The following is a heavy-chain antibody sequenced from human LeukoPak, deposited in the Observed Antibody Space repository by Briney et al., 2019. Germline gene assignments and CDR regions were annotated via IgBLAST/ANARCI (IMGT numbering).Heavy chain of an antibody. D-gene: IGHD2-2*01. V-gene: IGHV1-8*01. CDR1: GYTFTSYD. CDR3: ARDLPHLRYCSSTSCPSAEYFQH. Sequence: ASVKVSCKASGYTFTSYDINWVRQATGQGLEWMGWMNPNSGNTGYAQKFQGRVTITADESTSTAYMELSSLRSEDTAVYYCARDLPHLRYCSSTSCPSAEYFQHWGQGTLVTVSS. CDR2: MNPNSGNT. J-gene: IGHJ1*01.